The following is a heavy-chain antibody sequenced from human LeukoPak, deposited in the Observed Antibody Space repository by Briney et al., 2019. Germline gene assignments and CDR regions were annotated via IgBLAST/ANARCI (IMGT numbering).Heavy chain of an antibody. CDR1: GYTFTSYY. CDR3: ARVRYRLAETYIDY. V-gene: IGHV1-2*02. D-gene: IGHD3-16*01. J-gene: IGHJ4*02. Sequence: ASVKVSCKASGYTFTSYYMHWVRQAPGQGLEWMGWINPNSGGTNDAQKFQGRVTMTRDTSISTAYMELSRLRSDDTAVYYCARVRYRLAETYIDYWGQGTLVTVSS. CDR2: INPNSGGT.